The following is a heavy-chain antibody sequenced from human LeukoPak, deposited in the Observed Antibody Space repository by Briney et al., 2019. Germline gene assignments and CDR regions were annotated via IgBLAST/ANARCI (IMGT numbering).Heavy chain of an antibody. J-gene: IGHJ6*03. D-gene: IGHD3-3*01. CDR1: GFTFSYYN. Sequence: GGSLRLSCAASGFTFSYYNMNWVRQAPGKGLEWVSYISGSSSTIYYADSMKGRFTISRDNAKNSLYLQMNSLRAEDTAVYYCARDPYDFWSGYFGPGHYYMDVWGKGTTVTVSS. CDR2: ISGSSSTI. CDR3: ARDPYDFWSGYFGPGHYYMDV. V-gene: IGHV3-48*01.